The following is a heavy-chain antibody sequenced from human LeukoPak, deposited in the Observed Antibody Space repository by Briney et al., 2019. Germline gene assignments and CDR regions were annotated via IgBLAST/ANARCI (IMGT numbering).Heavy chain of an antibody. D-gene: IGHD2-21*02. CDR2: INSNSGST. CDR1: GYTFAGYY. Sequence: ASVKVSCKASGYTFAGYYMHWVRQAPGQGLEWMGWINSNSGSTNYAQKFQGWVTMTRDTSISAAYMEVSSLRSNDTAMYYCARGKELWGLLPPFDYWGQGTLITVSS. CDR3: ARGKELWGLLPPFDY. J-gene: IGHJ4*02. V-gene: IGHV1-2*04.